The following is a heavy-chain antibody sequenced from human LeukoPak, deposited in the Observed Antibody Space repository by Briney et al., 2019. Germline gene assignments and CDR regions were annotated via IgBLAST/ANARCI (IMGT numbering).Heavy chain of an antibody. CDR1: GGSFSGYY. J-gene: IGHJ4*02. D-gene: IGHD3-3*01. CDR2: INYSGST. CDR3: ARSARYDFWSGYRFNYFDY. Sequence: PSETLSLTCAVYGGSFSGYYWSWIRQPPGKGLEWIGEINYSGSTNYNPSLKSRVTISVDTSKNQFSLKLSSVTAADTAVYYCARSARYDFWSGYRFNYFDYWGQGTLVTVSS. V-gene: IGHV4-34*01.